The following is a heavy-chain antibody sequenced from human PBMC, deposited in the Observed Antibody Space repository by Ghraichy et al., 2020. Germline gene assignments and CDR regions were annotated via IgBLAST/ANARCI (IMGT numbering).Heavy chain of an antibody. CDR2: IKYDGSAE. CDR1: GFAYSSYW. Sequence: GSLRLSCAASGFAYSSYWMNWVRQAPGKGLEWVAYIKYDGSAEYYVDSVKGRFTISRDNTKNSLFLQMNSLRAEDTAVYYCARGWGRFDYWGQGTLVTVSS. D-gene: IGHD2-21*02. CDR3: ARGWGRFDY. V-gene: IGHV3-7*01. J-gene: IGHJ4*02.